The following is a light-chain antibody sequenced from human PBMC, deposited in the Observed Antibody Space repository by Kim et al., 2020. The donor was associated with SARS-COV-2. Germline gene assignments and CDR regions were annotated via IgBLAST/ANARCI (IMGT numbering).Light chain of an antibody. J-gene: IGLJ3*02. Sequence: ELTQPPSASGTPGQRVTISCSGSTSNIGSNTVKWFQQLPGTAPKLLIHSNNQRPSGVPDRFSGSKSGTSVSLAISGLQSEDEADYYCAAWDDRLTGWVFGGGTQLTVL. CDR2: SNN. CDR1: TSNIGSNT. V-gene: IGLV1-44*01. CDR3: AAWDDRLTGWV.